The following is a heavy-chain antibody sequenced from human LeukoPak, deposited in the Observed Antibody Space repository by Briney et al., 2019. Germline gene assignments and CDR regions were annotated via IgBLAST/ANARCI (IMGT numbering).Heavy chain of an antibody. CDR2: VFYSGST. V-gene: IGHV4-39*01. D-gene: IGHD2-15*01. CDR1: GGSVSSSSYH. CDR3: ARLWSTDCSGGSCPHQPNY. Sequence: SETLSLTCTVSGGSVSSSSYHWDWIRQPPGKGLEWIGSVFYSGSTYYNPSLKSRVTMSVDTSKNQFSLKLSSVIAADTAVYYCARLWSTDCSGGSCPHQPNYWGQGTLVTVSS. J-gene: IGHJ4*02.